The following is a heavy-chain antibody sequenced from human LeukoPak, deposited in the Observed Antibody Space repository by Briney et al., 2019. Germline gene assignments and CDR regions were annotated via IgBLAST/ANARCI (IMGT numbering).Heavy chain of an antibody. J-gene: IGHJ4*02. Sequence: AGGSLRLACAASGFIFSRHPMHWVRQARGKGLQWVALISYDGSNEYFADSVKGRFTISRDNSSNTLSLQVNSLRLVDTAVYYCVRSSAAAKYFFDYWGQGTLVTVSS. CDR1: GFIFSRHP. CDR2: ISYDGSNE. V-gene: IGHV3-30-3*01. CDR3: VRSSAAAKYFFDY. D-gene: IGHD6-13*01.